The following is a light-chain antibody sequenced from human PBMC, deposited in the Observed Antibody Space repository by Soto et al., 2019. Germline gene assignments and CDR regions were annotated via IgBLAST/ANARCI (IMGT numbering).Light chain of an antibody. J-gene: IGLJ1*01. CDR2: GNS. CDR3: QSYDSSLSGWV. Sequence: QSVLTQPPSLSGAPGQRVTISCTGSSSKIGAGYDVHWYQQLPGTAPKLLIYGNSNRPSGVPDRLSGSKSGTSASLAITGLQAEDEADYYCQSYDSSLSGWVFGTGTKVTVL. V-gene: IGLV1-40*01. CDR1: SSKIGAGYD.